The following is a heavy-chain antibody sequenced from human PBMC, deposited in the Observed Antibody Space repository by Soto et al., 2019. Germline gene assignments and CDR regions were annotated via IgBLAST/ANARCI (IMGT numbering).Heavy chain of an antibody. D-gene: IGHD3-22*01. V-gene: IGHV3-7*03. Sequence: GSLRLSCATSDFTFRNSWINWVRQAPGKGLEWVANIKPDGGATNYVDSVKGRFTISRDNVRNSASLQMNSLRAEDTAVYYCARLPGAFYYDNSDYDFHDYWGQGTMVTVSS. CDR2: IKPDGGAT. CDR3: ARLPGAFYYDNSDYDFHDY. CDR1: DFTFRNSW. J-gene: IGHJ4*02.